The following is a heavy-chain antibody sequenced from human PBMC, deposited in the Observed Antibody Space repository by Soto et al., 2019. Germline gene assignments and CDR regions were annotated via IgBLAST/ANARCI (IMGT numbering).Heavy chain of an antibody. CDR2: INPSGGST. CDR3: ARDPLARYYYYYGMDV. D-gene: IGHD6-13*01. CDR1: GYTFTSYY. Sequence: ASVKVSCKASGYTFTSYYMHWVRQAPGQGLEWMGIINPSGGSTSYAQKFQGRVTMTRDTSTSTVYMELSSLRSEDTAVYYCARDPLARYYYYYGMDVCGQGATVTVSS. V-gene: IGHV1-46*01. J-gene: IGHJ6*02.